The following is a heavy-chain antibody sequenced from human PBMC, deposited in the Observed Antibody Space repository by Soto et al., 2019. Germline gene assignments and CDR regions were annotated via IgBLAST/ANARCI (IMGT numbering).Heavy chain of an antibody. CDR3: AKVSGRNTNWFDP. V-gene: IGHV3-9*01. D-gene: IGHD1-26*01. CDR1: GFTFDDYA. J-gene: IGHJ5*02. CDR2: ISWNSGSI. Sequence: EVQLVESGGGLVQPGRSLRLSCAASGFTFDDYAMHWVRQAPGKGLEWVSGISWNSGSIGYADSVKGRFTISRDNAKNSLYLQMNSLRAEDTALYYCAKVSGRNTNWFDPWGQGTLVTVSS.